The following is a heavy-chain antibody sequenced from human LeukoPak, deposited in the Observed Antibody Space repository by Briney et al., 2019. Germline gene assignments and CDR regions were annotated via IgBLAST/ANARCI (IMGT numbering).Heavy chain of an antibody. CDR1: GGSFRETG. CDR2: IVPMFGTA. J-gene: IGHJ6*04. V-gene: IGHV1-69*13. D-gene: IGHD3-3*01. CDR3: GAGSLEWSHYYYNMNV. Sequence: ASVKVSCKASGGSFRETGFSWVRQAPGQGLEWMGGIVPMFGTADYAQKFQDRVTITADESTTIVYMEFNSLTSDDTAVYYCGAGSLEWSHYYYNMNVWGKGTTVTVAS.